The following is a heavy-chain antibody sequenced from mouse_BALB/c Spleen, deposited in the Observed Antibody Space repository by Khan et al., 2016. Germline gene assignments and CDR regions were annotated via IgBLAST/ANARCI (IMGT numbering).Heavy chain of an antibody. V-gene: IGHV14-3*02. Sequence: VQLQQPGAELVKSGATVKLSCTASGLNIKDTYMHWLKQWPEQGLAWIGRIDPPNGNTKYDPKFQGKATITADTFSNTADRNLSSRRSGETSVYYCARRARKWGQGTTLTVSS. CDR3: ARRARK. CDR1: GLNIKDTY. J-gene: IGHJ2*01. CDR2: IDPPNGNT. D-gene: IGHD3-3*01.